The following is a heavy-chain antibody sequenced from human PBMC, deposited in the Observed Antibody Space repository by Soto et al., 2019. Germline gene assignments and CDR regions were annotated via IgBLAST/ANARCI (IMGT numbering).Heavy chain of an antibody. Sequence: ASVKVSCKASGYSFTDYHIHWVRQAPGQGLEWLGRINPKSGGTSTAQKFQGWVTMTTDTSISTASMELTRRTSDDTAIYYCARGDSTDCSNGVCSFFYNHDMDVWGQGTTVTVSS. CDR3: ARGDSTDCSNGVCSFFYNHDMDV. V-gene: IGHV1-2*04. CDR1: GYSFTDYH. D-gene: IGHD2-8*01. CDR2: INPKSGGT. J-gene: IGHJ6*02.